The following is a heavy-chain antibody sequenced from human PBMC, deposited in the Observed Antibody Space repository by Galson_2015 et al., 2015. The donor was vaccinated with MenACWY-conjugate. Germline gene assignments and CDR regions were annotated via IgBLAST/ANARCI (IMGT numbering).Heavy chain of an antibody. CDR1: GYNFITYW. Sequence: QSGAEVKKPGGSLKISCKASGYNFITYWIGWVRQVPGKGLEWVGLISPIDSKTRYSPAFEGRVTISADNSITTAYLQWNSLQASDTAMYYCARHPPGGRGMDVWGRGTTVTVSS. D-gene: IGHD2-15*01. V-gene: IGHV5-51*01. CDR3: ARHPPGGRGMDV. J-gene: IGHJ6*02. CDR2: ISPIDSKT.